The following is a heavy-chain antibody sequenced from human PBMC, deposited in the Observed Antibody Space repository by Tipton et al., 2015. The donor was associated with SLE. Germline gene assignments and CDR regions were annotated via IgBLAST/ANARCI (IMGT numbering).Heavy chain of an antibody. Sequence: TLSLTCTVSGGSISSSSYYWGWIRQPPGKGLEWIGYIYYSGSTNYNPSLKSRVTISVDTSKNQFSLKLSSVTAADTAVYYCARSPLLWSGYPNWFDPWGQGTLVTVSS. CDR3: ARSPLLWSGYPNWFDP. CDR1: GGSISSSSYY. CDR2: IYYSGST. D-gene: IGHD3-3*01. V-gene: IGHV4-61*05. J-gene: IGHJ5*02.